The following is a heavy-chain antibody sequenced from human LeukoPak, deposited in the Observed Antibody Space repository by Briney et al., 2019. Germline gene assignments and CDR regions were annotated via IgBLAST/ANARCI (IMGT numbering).Heavy chain of an antibody. Sequence: ASVKVSCKAYGYTFASYDINWVRQATGQGLEWMGWMNPNSGNTGYAQKFKGRVTMTRNTSISTAYMELSSLRSEDTAVYYCARPYITSANWFDPWGQGTLVTVSS. D-gene: IGHD6-6*01. CDR3: ARPYITSANWFDP. V-gene: IGHV1-8*01. CDR1: GYTFASYD. J-gene: IGHJ5*02. CDR2: MNPNSGNT.